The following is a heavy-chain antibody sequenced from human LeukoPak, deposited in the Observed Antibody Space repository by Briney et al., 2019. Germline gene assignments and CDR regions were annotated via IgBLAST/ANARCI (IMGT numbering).Heavy chain of an antibody. Sequence: PGGSLRLSCAASGFTFSGYSMSWVRQAPGKGLEWVSYISGSSSTIYYADSVKGRFTISRDNAKNSLYLQMNSLRAGDTAMYYCARLTGYYYGMDVWGQGTTVTVFS. V-gene: IGHV3-48*01. CDR3: ARLTGYYYGMDV. J-gene: IGHJ6*02. CDR2: ISGSSSTI. D-gene: IGHD3-9*01. CDR1: GFTFSGYS.